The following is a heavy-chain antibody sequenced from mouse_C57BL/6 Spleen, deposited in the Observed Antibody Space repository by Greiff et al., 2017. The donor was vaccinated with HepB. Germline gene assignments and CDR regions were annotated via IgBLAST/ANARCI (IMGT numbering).Heavy chain of an antibody. D-gene: IGHD1-1*01. CDR2: IHPNSGST. V-gene: IGHV1-64*01. CDR3: ARGGYYYGSSYEDEGFAY. J-gene: IGHJ3*01. Sequence: QVQLQQPGAELVKPGASVKLSCKASGYTFTSYWLHWVKQRPGQGLEWIGMIHPNSGSTNYNEKFKSKATLTVDKSSSTAYMQLSSLTSEDSAVYYCARGGYYYGSSYEDEGFAYWGQGTLVTVSA. CDR1: GYTFTSYW.